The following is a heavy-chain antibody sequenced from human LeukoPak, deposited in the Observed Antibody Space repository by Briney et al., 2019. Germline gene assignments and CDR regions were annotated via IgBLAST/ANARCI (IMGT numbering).Heavy chain of an antibody. CDR3: ARVCASSGDCLFDY. CDR1: GYSISSGYY. D-gene: IGHD2-21*01. V-gene: IGHV4-38-2*02. CDR2: IYHSGST. J-gene: IGHJ4*02. Sequence: SETLSLTCTVSGYSISSGYYWGWIRQPPGKGVEWIGSIYHSGSTYYNPSLKSRVTISVDTSKNQFSLKLSSVTAADTAVYYCARVCASSGDCLFDYWGQGTLVTVSS.